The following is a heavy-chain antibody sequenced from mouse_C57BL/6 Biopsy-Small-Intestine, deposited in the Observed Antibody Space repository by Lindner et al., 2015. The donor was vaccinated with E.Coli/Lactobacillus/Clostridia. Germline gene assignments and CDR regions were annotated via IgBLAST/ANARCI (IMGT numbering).Heavy chain of an antibody. J-gene: IGHJ3*01. CDR3: ARVDYSYYSYDFVY. CDR1: GHTFSSYV. Sequence: VQLQESGPELVKPGASVKMSCKASGHTFSSYVMNWVQQKPGQGLEWIGYIILYNDGSKYNEKFKGKATLTSDKSSSTAYMELNSLTSEDSAVYYCARVDYSYYSYDFVYWGQGTLVTVSA. CDR2: IILYNDGS. D-gene: IGHD2-12*01. V-gene: IGHV1-14*01.